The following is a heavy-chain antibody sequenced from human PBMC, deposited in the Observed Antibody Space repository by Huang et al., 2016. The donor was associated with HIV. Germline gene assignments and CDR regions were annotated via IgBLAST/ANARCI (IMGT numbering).Heavy chain of an antibody. V-gene: IGHV7-4-1*02. D-gene: IGHD6-13*01. Sequence: QVQLVQSGSELKKPGASVKVSCNASGYTFTSYAMNWVRQAPGKGVEWMGWINTNTGNPTYAQGLRGRFVFALDTSVSTAYLQISSLKAEDTAVYYCARGLYSSSWAPFDYWGQGTLVTVSS. CDR2: INTNTGNP. CDR3: ARGLYSSSWAPFDY. J-gene: IGHJ4*02. CDR1: GYTFTSYA.